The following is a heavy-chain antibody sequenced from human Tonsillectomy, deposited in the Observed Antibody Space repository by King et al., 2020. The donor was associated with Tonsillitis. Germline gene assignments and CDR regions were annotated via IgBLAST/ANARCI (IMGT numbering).Heavy chain of an antibody. J-gene: IGHJ6*03. CDR3: ASGIPIIESRRGIYYYYYYMDV. CDR2: ISPHNANT. Sequence: QLVQSGAEVKKPGASVKVSCKAAGYTFIDYGVSWVRQAPGQGLEWMGWISPHNANTNYAQKFQGRVIMTTDTSMSTAYMELTGLRSDDTAVYYCASGIPIIESRRGIYYYYYYMDVWGKGTTVTVSS. V-gene: IGHV1-18*01. D-gene: IGHD6-6*01. CDR1: GYTFIDYG.